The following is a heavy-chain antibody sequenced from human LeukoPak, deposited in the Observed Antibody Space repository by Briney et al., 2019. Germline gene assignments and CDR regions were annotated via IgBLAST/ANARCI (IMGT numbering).Heavy chain of an antibody. CDR2: MSSSDDGR. D-gene: IGHD2-15*01. J-gene: IGHJ4*02. V-gene: IGHV3-23*01. CDR1: GFSFSSYA. Sequence: GGSLRLSWAPSGFSFSSYAMSWVRQAPGKGLEWVSAMSSSDDGRYYAASVRGRFTISRDTSRSTLYLQMNSLRAEDTAVYYCAKDRGSKKGIYYFDYWGQGTLVTVSS. CDR3: AKDRGSKKGIYYFDY.